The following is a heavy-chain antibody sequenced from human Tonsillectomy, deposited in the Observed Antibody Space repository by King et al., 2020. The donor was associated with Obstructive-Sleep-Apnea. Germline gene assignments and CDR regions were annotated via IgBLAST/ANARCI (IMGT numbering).Heavy chain of an antibody. CDR1: GFSLSTSGMC. Sequence: VTLKESGPALVKPTQTLTLTCTFSGFSLSTSGMCVGWIRQPPGKALEWLARIDWDDDKYYNTSLKTRLTISKDTSKNQVVLTMTDMDPVDTATYYCARILLSGNYWKSDAFDIWGQGTMVTVSS. V-gene: IGHV2-70*11. D-gene: IGHD1-26*01. CDR2: IDWDDDK. CDR3: ARILLSGNYWKSDAFDI. J-gene: IGHJ3*02.